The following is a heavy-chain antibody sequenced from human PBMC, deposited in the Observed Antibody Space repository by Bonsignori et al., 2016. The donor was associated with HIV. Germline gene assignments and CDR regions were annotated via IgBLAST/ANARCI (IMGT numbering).Heavy chain of an antibody. J-gene: IGHJ4*02. CDR2: IYYSGST. V-gene: IGHV4-39*07. D-gene: IGHD3-3*01. Sequence: PGKGLEWIGSIYYSGSTYYNPSLKSRVTISVDTSKNQFSLKLSSVTAADTAVYYCARDVAAYDFWSGYYPGGGYFDYWGQGTLVTVSS. CDR3: ARDVAAYDFWSGYYPGGGYFDY.